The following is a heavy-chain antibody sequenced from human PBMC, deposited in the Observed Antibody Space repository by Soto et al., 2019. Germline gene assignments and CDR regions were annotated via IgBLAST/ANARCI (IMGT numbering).Heavy chain of an antibody. CDR1: GGSISSSSYY. CDR2: IYYSGST. Sequence: SETLSLTCTVSGGSISSSSYYWGWIRQPPGKGLEWIGSIYYSGSTYYNPSLKSRVTISVDTSKNQFSLKLSSVTAADTAVYYCARRDDYGDRLGRASFHFDYWGQGTLVTVSS. CDR3: ARRDDYGDRLGRASFHFDY. J-gene: IGHJ4*02. V-gene: IGHV4-39*01. D-gene: IGHD4-17*01.